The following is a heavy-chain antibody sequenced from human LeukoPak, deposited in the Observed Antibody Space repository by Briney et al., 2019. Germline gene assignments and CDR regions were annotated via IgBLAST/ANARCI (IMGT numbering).Heavy chain of an antibody. J-gene: IGHJ4*02. Sequence: GGSLRLSCAASGFTVSSNYMNWVRQAPGKGLEWVSYISSGSSTRYYADSVKGRSTISRDNAKNSLYLQMNSLGDEDTAVYYCSRDGSESYFRDWGQGTLVTISS. CDR1: GFTVSSNY. CDR2: ISSGSSTR. CDR3: SRDGSESYFRD. D-gene: IGHD1-26*01. V-gene: IGHV3-48*02.